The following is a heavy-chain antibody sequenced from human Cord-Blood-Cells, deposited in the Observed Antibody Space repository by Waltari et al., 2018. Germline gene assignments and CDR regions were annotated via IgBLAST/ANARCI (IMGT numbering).Heavy chain of an antibody. CDR3: ARVARLKTLDY. CDR2: INHNRGGT. J-gene: IGHJ4*02. V-gene: IGHV1-2*02. CDR1: GYTFTGYY. D-gene: IGHD2-21*02. Sequence: QVQLVQSGAEVKKPGASVKVSCKASGYTFTGYYMHWVRQAPGQGLEWMGWINHNRGGTNYAQKFQGRVTMTRDTSISTAYMELSRLRSDDTAVYYCARVARLKTLDYWGQGTLVTVSS.